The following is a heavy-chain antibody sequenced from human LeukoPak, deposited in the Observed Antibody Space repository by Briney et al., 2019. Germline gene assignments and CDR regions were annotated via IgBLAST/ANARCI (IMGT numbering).Heavy chain of an antibody. Sequence: GGSLRLSCAASGFTFNTYGMHWVRQAPGKGLVWVSRINPDGTTTSYADSVKGRFTISRDNAKDTVYLQMNSLRAEDTAVYYCARVSIGWYSFDYWGQGTLVTVSS. CDR2: INPDGTTT. CDR1: GFTFNTYG. V-gene: IGHV3-74*01. J-gene: IGHJ4*02. D-gene: IGHD6-19*01. CDR3: ARVSIGWYSFDY.